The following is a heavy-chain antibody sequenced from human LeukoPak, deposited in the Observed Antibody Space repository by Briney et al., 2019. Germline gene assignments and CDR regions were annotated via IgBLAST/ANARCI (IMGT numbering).Heavy chain of an antibody. CDR1: GFTFTIYT. D-gene: IGHD2-2*01. Sequence: GGSLRLSCAASGFTFTIYTINWIRQAPGKGLEWVSAISGSGGSTYYTDSVKGRFTISRDNSKNTLYLQMNSLRAEDTAVYYCAKGLSVVVPAAPIDYWGQGTLVTVSS. CDR2: ISGSGGST. V-gene: IGHV3-23*01. J-gene: IGHJ4*02. CDR3: AKGLSVVVPAAPIDY.